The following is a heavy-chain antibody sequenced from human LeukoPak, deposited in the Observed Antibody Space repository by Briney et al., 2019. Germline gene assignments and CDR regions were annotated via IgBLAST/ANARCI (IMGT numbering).Heavy chain of an antibody. J-gene: IGHJ6*03. CDR2: IYPSGST. CDR3: ARQAYYYYYMDV. V-gene: IGHV4-4*02. Sequence: SGTLSLTCAVSGGSISSSNWWSWVRQPPGKGLEWIGEIYPSGSTYYNPSLKSRVTISLDRSRNQFSLNLSSVTAADTAVYYCARQAYYYYYMDVWGKGTTVTVSS. CDR1: GGSISSSNW.